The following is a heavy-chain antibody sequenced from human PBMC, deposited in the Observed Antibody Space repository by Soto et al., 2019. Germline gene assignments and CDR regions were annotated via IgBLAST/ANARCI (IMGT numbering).Heavy chain of an antibody. J-gene: IGHJ4*02. D-gene: IGHD2-2*01. CDR1: GDSVSSNSAA. CDR2: TYYRSKWYN. CDR3: ARAYCSSTSCYACYFDY. V-gene: IGHV6-1*01. Sequence: PSQTLSLTCAISGDSVSSNSAAWNWIRQSPSRGLEWLGRTYYRSKWYNDYAVSVKSRITINPDTSKNQFSLQLNSVTPEDTAVYYCARAYCSSTSCYACYFDYWGQGTLVTVSS.